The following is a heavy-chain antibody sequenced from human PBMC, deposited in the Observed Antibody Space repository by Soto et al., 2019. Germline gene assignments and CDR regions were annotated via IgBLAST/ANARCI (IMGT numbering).Heavy chain of an antibody. CDR2: VYHTGNT. CDR1: GVSVTGYY. V-gene: IGHV4-59*02. J-gene: IGHJ4*02. Sequence: SETLSLTCSVSGVSVTGYYWTWIRHSPGKGLEWIGYVYHTGNTYYNPSLKSRVTISLDTSKNQVSLRLRSVTAADKAVYYCAREQFHGKQWGQGNLVNVPS. D-gene: IGHD6-13*01. CDR3: AREQFHGKQ.